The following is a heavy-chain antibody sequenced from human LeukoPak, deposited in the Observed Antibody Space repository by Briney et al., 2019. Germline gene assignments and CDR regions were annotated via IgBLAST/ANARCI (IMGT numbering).Heavy chain of an antibody. CDR2: IRYDGSNK. CDR3: TRGGYYYFDY. J-gene: IGHJ4*02. Sequence: PGGSLRLSCAASGFTFSNYGMHWVRQAPGKGLEWVAFIRYDGSNKYYADSVKGRFTISRDNSKNTLYLQMNSLRAEDTAVYYCTRGGYYYFDYWGQGTLVTVSS. CDR1: GFTFSNYG. D-gene: IGHD3-22*01. V-gene: IGHV3-30*02.